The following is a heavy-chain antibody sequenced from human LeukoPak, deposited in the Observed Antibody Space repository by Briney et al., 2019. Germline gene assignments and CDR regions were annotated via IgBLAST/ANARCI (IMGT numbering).Heavy chain of an antibody. CDR3: AKELGWWSFDAFDI. CDR1: GFTFSSCA. CDR2: ISGSGGST. Sequence: GGSLRLSCAASGFTFSSCAMSWVRQAPGKGLEWVSAISGSGGSTYYADPVKGRFTISRDNSKNTLDLQMDSLRADDTAVYYCAKELGWWSFDAFDIWGQGTMVTVSS. V-gene: IGHV3-23*01. J-gene: IGHJ3*02. D-gene: IGHD2-15*01.